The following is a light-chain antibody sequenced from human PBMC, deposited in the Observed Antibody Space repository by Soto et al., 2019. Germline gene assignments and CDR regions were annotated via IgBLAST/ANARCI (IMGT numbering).Light chain of an antibody. CDR1: QSVSSN. J-gene: IGKJ1*01. CDR3: QQYNNWPPVT. Sequence: EIVLTQSPATLSVSPGERATLSCRASQSVSSNLAWYQQKHGQAPRLLIYGASTRATGIPARFSGSGSGTEFTLTISSLQSEDFAVHYCQQYNNWPPVTFGQGTKVDIK. CDR2: GAS. V-gene: IGKV3-15*01.